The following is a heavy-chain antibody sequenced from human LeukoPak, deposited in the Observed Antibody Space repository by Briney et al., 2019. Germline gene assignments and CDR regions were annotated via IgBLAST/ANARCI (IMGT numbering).Heavy chain of an antibody. Sequence: GGPLRLSCAASGFSFSVYWMSWVRQTPGKGLQWVANIKQDGSDKNYVDSVRGRFTIPRDNAKNSLFLQMNGLRAEDTAIYYCARDEGVPTNWRFDYWGQGTLVTVSS. CDR1: GFSFSVYW. CDR2: IKQDGSDK. CDR3: ARDEGVPTNWRFDY. J-gene: IGHJ4*02. D-gene: IGHD3-10*01. V-gene: IGHV3-7*01.